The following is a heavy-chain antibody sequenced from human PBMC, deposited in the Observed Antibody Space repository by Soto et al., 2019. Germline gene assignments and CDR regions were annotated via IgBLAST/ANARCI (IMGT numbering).Heavy chain of an antibody. D-gene: IGHD1-20*01. V-gene: IGHV4-31*03. J-gene: IGHJ4*02. Sequence: SETLSLTCTVSGGSISSGGYYWSWIRQHPGKGLEWIGYIYYSGSTYYNPSLKSRVTIPVDTSKNQFSLKLSSVTAADTAVYYCATPGVVTGTVDYWGQGTLVTVSS. CDR2: IYYSGST. CDR1: GGSISSGGYY. CDR3: ATPGVVTGTVDY.